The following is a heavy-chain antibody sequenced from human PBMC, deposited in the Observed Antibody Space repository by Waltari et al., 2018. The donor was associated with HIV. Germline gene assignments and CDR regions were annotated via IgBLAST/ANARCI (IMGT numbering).Heavy chain of an antibody. Sequence: EVQLVESGGGLVKPGGSLRLSCAASGFTFTNAWMSGVRQAPRKGLEWVGRVKSETDGGTTDYAAPVKGRFTISRDDSKNTLYLQMNSLKTEDTAVYYCTTGDIVVVTDYWGQGTLVTVSS. J-gene: IGHJ4*02. CDR3: TTGDIVVVTDY. CDR2: VKSETDGGTT. V-gene: IGHV3-15*01. D-gene: IGHD2-21*02. CDR1: GFTFTNAW.